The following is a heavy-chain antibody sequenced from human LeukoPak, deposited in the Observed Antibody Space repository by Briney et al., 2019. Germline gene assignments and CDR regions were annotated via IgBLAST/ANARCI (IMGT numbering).Heavy chain of an antibody. D-gene: IGHD6-13*01. Sequence: GGSLRLSCAASGFTFSSYSMNWVRQAPGKGLEWVSCISSNSSYINYADSVKGRFTISRDNAKNSLYLQMNSLRAEDTAVYYCARDIQGSSSYWGEGNLVTVSS. CDR1: GFTFSSYS. CDR2: ISSNSSYI. CDR3: ARDIQGSSSY. J-gene: IGHJ4*02. V-gene: IGHV3-21*01.